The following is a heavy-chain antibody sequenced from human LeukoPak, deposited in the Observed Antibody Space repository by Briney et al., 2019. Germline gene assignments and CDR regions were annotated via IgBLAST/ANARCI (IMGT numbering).Heavy chain of an antibody. V-gene: IGHV4-30-2*01. J-gene: IGHJ2*01. D-gene: IGHD3-22*01. CDR2: IYHSGST. CDR3: ARDSRGEYYDSSGPHWYFDL. Sequence: SQTLSLTCAVSGGSISSGGYSWSWIRQPPGKGLEWIGYIYHSGSTYYNPSLKSRATISVDRSKNQFSLKLSSVTAADTAVYYCARDSRGEYYDSSGPHWYFDLWGRGTLVTVSS. CDR1: GGSISSGGYS.